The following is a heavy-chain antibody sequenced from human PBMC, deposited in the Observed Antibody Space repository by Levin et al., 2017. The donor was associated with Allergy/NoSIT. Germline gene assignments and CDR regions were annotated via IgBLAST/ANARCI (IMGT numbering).Heavy chain of an antibody. V-gene: IGHV4-34*01. Sequence: SQTLSLTCAVYGGSFSGSYWSWIRQPPGKGLEWIGEINHSGSTNYNPSLKSRVTISVDTSKNQFSLKLSSVTAADTAVYYCASRYIAAAGTSDAFDIWGQGTMVTVSS. CDR1: GGSFSGSY. D-gene: IGHD6-13*01. J-gene: IGHJ3*02. CDR3: ASRYIAAAGTSDAFDI. CDR2: INHSGST.